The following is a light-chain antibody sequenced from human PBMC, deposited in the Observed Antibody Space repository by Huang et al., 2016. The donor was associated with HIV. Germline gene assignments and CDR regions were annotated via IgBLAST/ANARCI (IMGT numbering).Light chain of an antibody. Sequence: IQLTQSPSSLSASVGDRVTITCRASQDIRSYLAWYQQRPEKAPKLLIYAASTLQSGVPSRLSGSGSGTDFSLTISSLQPEDYGTYYCQQLNTYPHTFGQGTKLEIK. V-gene: IGKV1-9*01. CDR3: QQLNTYPHT. CDR1: QDIRSY. CDR2: AAS. J-gene: IGKJ2*01.